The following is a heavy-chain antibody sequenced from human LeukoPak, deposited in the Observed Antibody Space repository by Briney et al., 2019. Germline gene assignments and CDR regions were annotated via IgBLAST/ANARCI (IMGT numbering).Heavy chain of an antibody. CDR3: ANDDYYDSSGQLDAFDI. D-gene: IGHD3-22*01. CDR2: ISGNGAST. V-gene: IGHV3-23*01. J-gene: IGHJ3*02. Sequence: GGSLRLSCAASGFTFSTHSMSWVRQAPGKGLEWVSAISGNGASTYYADSVKGRFTISRDNSKNTLYLQMYSLRAEDAAVYYCANDDYYDSSGQLDAFDIWGQGTMVTVSS. CDR1: GFTFSTHS.